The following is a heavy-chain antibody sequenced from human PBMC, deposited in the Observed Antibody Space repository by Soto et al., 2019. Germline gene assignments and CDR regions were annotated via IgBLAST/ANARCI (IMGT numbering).Heavy chain of an antibody. CDR2: VYYSGST. J-gene: IGHJ4*02. D-gene: IGHD3-22*01. Sequence: TLSLTCTVSGGSISSSTYYWGWIRQPPGKGLEWIGSVYYSGSTYYNLSLKSRVTISVDTSNNQFSLKLNSVTAADTAVYYCARHQYYYDSSGYTLDYWGQGTLVTVSS. CDR1: GGSISSSTYY. V-gene: IGHV4-39*01. CDR3: ARHQYYYDSSGYTLDY.